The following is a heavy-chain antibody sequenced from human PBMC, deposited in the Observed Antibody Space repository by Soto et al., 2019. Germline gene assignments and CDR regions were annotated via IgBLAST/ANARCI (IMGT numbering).Heavy chain of an antibody. D-gene: IGHD3-3*01. CDR2: IYWDDDK. J-gene: IGHJ4*02. V-gene: IGHV2-5*02. Sequence: QITLNESGPTPVKPRQTLTLTCTFSGFSLTTSGVGVGWIRQSPGKAPEWLALIYWDDDKRYSTSLKSRLTIAKDTSKTQVVLTMADLDPADTATYSCAHRVLRTVFGLVTTTAIYFDFWGQGTPVAVSS. CDR1: GFSLTTSGVG. CDR3: AHRVLRTVFGLVTTTAIYFDF.